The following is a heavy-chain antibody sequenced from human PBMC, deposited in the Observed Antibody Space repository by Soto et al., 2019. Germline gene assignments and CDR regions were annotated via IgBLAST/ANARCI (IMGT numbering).Heavy chain of an antibody. D-gene: IGHD3-10*01. CDR2: ISYDGSNK. V-gene: IGHV3-30-3*01. J-gene: IGHJ5*02. Sequence: QVQLVESGGGVVQPGRSLRLSCAASGFTFSSYAMHWVRQAPGKGLEWVAVISYDGSNKYYADSVKGRFTISRDNSKNTLYQQMNSLRAEDTAVYYCARDPSSITLDEGWFDPWGQGTLVTVSS. CDR1: GFTFSSYA. CDR3: ARDPSSITLDEGWFDP.